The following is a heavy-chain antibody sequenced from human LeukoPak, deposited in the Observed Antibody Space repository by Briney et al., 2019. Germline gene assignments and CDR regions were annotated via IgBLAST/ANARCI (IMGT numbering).Heavy chain of an antibody. Sequence: SETLSLTSTVSGRSISGYSWSWIRQPPGKGLEWIGYIYYTGSRNYNPSLKSRLTVSVDTSNNQFSLKLSSVTAADTAVYYCARRTYIGVAATCLFWGRGTLVTVSS. V-gene: IGHV4-59*08. CDR2: IYYTGSR. CDR1: GRSISGYS. J-gene: IGHJ4*02. CDR3: ARRTYIGVAATCLF. D-gene: IGHD6-19*01.